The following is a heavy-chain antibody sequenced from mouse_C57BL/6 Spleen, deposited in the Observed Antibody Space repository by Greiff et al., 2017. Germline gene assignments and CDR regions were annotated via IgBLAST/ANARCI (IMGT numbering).Heavy chain of an antibody. V-gene: IGHV1-64*01. CDR1: GYTFTSYW. Sequence: QVQLQQPGAELVKPGASVKLSCKASGYTFTSYWMHWVKQRPGQGLEWIGMIHPNSGSTNYNEKFKSKATLTVDKSSSTAYMQLSSLTSEDSAVYYCARPPFITTGVDWFAYWGQGTLVTVSA. CDR2: IHPNSGST. J-gene: IGHJ3*01. D-gene: IGHD1-1*01. CDR3: ARPPFITTGVDWFAY.